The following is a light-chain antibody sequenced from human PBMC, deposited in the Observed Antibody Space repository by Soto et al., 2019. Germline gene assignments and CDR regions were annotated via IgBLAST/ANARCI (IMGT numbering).Light chain of an antibody. J-gene: IGKJ5*01. CDR3: QQFDASVT. CDR1: HSISRTY. V-gene: IGKV3-20*01. Sequence: EIVLTQSPGTLSLSPGERATLACRASHSISRTYLAWYQQKPGQAPRLLIYGASDRATGTPDRFSSSGCGTDFTLTSSRLEPGYSAVYYCQQFDASVTFGQGTRLEIK. CDR2: GAS.